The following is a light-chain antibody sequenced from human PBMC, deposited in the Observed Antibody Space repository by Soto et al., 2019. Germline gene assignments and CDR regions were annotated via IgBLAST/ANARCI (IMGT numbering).Light chain of an antibody. V-gene: IGLV2-14*03. J-gene: IGLJ1*01. Sequence: QSVLTQPASVSGSPGQSITISCTGTSSDVGGYNYVSWYQHHPGKAPKLMIFDVSNRPSGVSNRFSGSKSGNTASLTISCLQAEDEADYYCSSYTASGTYVFGTGTKVTVL. CDR2: DVS. CDR1: SSDVGGYNY. CDR3: SSYTASGTYV.